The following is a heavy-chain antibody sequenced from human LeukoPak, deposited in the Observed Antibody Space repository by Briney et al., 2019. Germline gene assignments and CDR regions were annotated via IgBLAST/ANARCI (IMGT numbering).Heavy chain of an antibody. V-gene: IGHV1-18*01. D-gene: IGHD3-9*01. CDR3: ALLSPRYDILAGD. J-gene: IGHJ4*02. Sequence: ASVKVSCKASGYTFSNYGVSWLRQAPGQGPEWMGWISGHKGDTNYAQQFQGRVTMTRDTSISTAYMELSRLRPDDTAIYYCALLSPRYDILAGDWGQGTLVTVSS. CDR1: GYTFSNYG. CDR2: ISGHKGDT.